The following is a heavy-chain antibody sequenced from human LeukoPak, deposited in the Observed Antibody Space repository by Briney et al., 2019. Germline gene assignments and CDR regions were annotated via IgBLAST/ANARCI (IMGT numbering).Heavy chain of an antibody. J-gene: IGHJ4*02. CDR3: ARATTYGDYDY. D-gene: IGHD4-17*01. V-gene: IGHV1-18*01. CDR2: ISAYNGNT. CDR1: GYTFTSYG. Sequence: ASVKVSCKASGYTFTSYGIGWVRQAPGQGLEWMGWISAYNGNTNYAQKLQSRVTMTTDTSTSTAYMELRSLRSDDTAVYYCARATTYGDYDYWGQGTLVTVSS.